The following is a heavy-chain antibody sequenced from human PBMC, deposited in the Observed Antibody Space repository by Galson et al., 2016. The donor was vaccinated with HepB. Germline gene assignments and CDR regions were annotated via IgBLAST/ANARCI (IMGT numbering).Heavy chain of an antibody. D-gene: IGHD6-13*01. CDR3: VGAEYISSVEYWFDT. J-gene: IGHJ5*02. CDR2: ISRTSSYI. CDR1: GFTFSSYN. Sequence: SLRLSCAASGFTFSSYNMNWVRQAPGKGLEWVSFISRTSSYIYYGDSVKGRFTISRDNAKNSLYLQMSSLRVEDTAVYYCVGAEYISSVEYWFDTWGQGTLVTVSS. V-gene: IGHV3-21*01.